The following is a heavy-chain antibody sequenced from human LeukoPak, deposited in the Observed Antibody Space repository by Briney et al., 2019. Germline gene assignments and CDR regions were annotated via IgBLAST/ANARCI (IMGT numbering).Heavy chain of an antibody. J-gene: IGHJ5*02. CDR1: GFTFSSYA. CDR3: ASSYYTAPFNPFDP. D-gene: IGHD3-10*01. Sequence: VGSLRLSCAASGFTFSSYAMSWVRQAPGKGLEWVSAISGSGGSTYYADSVKGRFTISRDNSKNTLYLQMNSLRAEDTAVYYCASSYYTAPFNPFDPWGQRTLGTVSS. V-gene: IGHV3-23*01. CDR2: ISGSGGST.